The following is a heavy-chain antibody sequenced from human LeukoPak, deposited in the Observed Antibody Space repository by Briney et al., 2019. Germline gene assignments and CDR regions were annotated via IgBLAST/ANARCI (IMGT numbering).Heavy chain of an antibody. CDR3: ASAVGPRRTTMVRGVILDY. CDR1: AGSISRYY. V-gene: IGHV4-59*01. J-gene: IGHJ4*02. CDR2: IYYSRST. D-gene: IGHD3-10*01. Sequence: SETLSLTCTVSAGSISRYYWRWIRQPRGGGREGIGYIYYSRSTTYIPYLNSRVTISVDASKNQSSLKLSSVTAADTAVYYCASAVGPRRTTMVRGVILDYWGQGTLVTVSS.